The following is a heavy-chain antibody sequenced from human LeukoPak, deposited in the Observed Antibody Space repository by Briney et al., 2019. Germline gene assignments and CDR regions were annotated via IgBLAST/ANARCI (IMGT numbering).Heavy chain of an antibody. CDR3: ARGGFTSSWYISRDY. V-gene: IGHV3-7*01. Sequence: GGSLGLSCVASAFTFSRYWMTWVRQAPGKGLEWVANIKEDGSEKYYVDSVKGRFTISRDNAKNSLYLQMSSLRPEDTAVYYCARGGFTSSWYISRDYWGQGTLVTVS. D-gene: IGHD6-13*01. J-gene: IGHJ4*02. CDR1: AFTFSRYW. CDR2: IKEDGSEK.